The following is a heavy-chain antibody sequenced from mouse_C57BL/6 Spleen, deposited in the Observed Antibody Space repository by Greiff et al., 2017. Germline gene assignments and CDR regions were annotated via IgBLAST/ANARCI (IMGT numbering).Heavy chain of an antibody. V-gene: IGHV1-54*01. CDR2: INPGSGGT. CDR1: GYAFTNYL. CDR3: ASGTGSGYFDY. Sequence: QVQLKESGAELVRPGTSVKVSCKASGYAFTNYLIEWVKQRPGQGLEWIGVINPGSGGTNYNEKFKGKATLTADKSSSTAYMQLSSLTSEDSAVYFCASGTGSGYFDYWGQGTTLTVSS. D-gene: IGHD4-1*01. J-gene: IGHJ2*01.